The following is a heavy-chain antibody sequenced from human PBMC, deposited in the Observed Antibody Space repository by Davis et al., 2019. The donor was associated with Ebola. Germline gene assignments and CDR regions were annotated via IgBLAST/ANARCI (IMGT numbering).Heavy chain of an antibody. V-gene: IGHV7-4-1*02. CDR3: ARGGYCPDDICYAGDWFDP. Sequence: ASVKVSCKASGYTFISYAMNWVRQAPGQGLEWMGWINTNTGDPTYAQGFTGRFVFSLDTSVSTAYLQTSSLKAEDTAVYYCARGGYCPDDICYAGDWFDPWGQGTLVTVSS. J-gene: IGHJ5*02. D-gene: IGHD2-8*01. CDR1: GYTFISYA. CDR2: INTNTGDP.